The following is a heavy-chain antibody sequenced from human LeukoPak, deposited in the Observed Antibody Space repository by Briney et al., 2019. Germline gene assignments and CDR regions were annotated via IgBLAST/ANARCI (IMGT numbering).Heavy chain of an antibody. CDR2: INPNSGGT. D-gene: IGHD4-17*01. Sequence: ASVKVSCKASGYTFSDYYIHWVRQAPGQGLEWMGWINPNSGGTFYAQKFQGRVTMTWDTSITTAYMELSSLRSDDTAVYFCARALRGDYGDYDTDYWGQGTLVTVSS. V-gene: IGHV1-2*02. CDR3: ARALRGDYGDYDTDY. CDR1: GYTFSDYY. J-gene: IGHJ4*02.